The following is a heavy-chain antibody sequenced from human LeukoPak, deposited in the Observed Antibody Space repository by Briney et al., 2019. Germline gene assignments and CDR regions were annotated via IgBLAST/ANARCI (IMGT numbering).Heavy chain of an antibody. D-gene: IGHD1-26*01. CDR3: ARGQGGNYYLNYFDY. V-gene: IGHV4-59*01. Sequence: SETLSLTCAVYGGSFSNYYWSWIRQPPGKGLEWTGHFYYSGSTTYNPSLKSRVTFSVDTSRNQFSLKLTSVTAADTALYYCARGQGGNYYLNYFDYWGQGALVTVSS. CDR1: GGSFSNYY. J-gene: IGHJ4*02. CDR2: FYYSGST.